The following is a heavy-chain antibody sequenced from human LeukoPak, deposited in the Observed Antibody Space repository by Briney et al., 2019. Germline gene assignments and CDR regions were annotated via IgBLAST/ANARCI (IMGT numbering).Heavy chain of an antibody. CDR2: IYYSGST. V-gene: IGHV4-59*01. CDR3: ARVNSNYDFWSGYYTYSYYYYYYYMDV. CDR1: GGSISSYY. Sequence: SETLSLTCTVSGGSISSYYWSWIRQPPGKGLEWIGYIYYSGSTNYNPSLKSRVTVSVDTSKNQFSLKLSSVTAADTAVYYCARVNSNYDFWSGYYTYSYYYYYYYMDVWGKGTTVTVSS. J-gene: IGHJ6*03. D-gene: IGHD3-3*01.